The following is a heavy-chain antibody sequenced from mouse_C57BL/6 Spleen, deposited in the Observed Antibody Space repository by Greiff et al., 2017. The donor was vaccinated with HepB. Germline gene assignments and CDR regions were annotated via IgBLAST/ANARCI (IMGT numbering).Heavy chain of an antibody. D-gene: IGHD2-1*01. CDR3: GRRGLYYGNYDY. Sequence: VQLQQSGAELVRPGTSVKMSCKASGYTFTNYWIGWAKQRPGHGLEWIGDIYPGGGYTNYNEKFKGKATLTADKSSSTAYMQFSSLTSEDSAIYYWGRRGLYYGNYDYGGQGTTLTVSS. J-gene: IGHJ2*01. V-gene: IGHV1-63*01. CDR1: GYTFTNYW. CDR2: IYPGGGYT.